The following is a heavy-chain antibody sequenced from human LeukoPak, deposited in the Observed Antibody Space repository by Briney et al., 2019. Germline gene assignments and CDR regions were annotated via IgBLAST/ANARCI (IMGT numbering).Heavy chain of an antibody. CDR1: GYTFTDYY. CDR3: AREGPIVGATHLVDY. V-gene: IGHV1-2*02. D-gene: IGHD1-26*01. Sequence: ASVKVSCKASGYTFTDYYVHWVRQAPGQGLEWMGWFNPNSGGTNYAQKFQGRVTMTRDTSISTAYMELSRLRSDDTAVYYCAREGPIVGATHLVDYWGQRTLVTVSS. CDR2: FNPNSGGT. J-gene: IGHJ4*02.